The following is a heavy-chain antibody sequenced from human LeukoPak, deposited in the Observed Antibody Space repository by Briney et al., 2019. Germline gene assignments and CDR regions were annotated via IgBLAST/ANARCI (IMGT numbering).Heavy chain of an antibody. CDR1: GGSLSSGSYY. D-gene: IGHD3-22*01. CDR3: ARDPDYYDSSEGY. V-gene: IGHV4-61*02. Sequence: SETLSLTCTVPGGSLSSGSYYWSWIRQPAGKGLEWIGRIYTSGSTNYNPPLKSRVTISVDTSKNQFSLKLSSVTAADTAVYYCARDPDYYDSSEGYWGQGTLVTVSS. CDR2: IYTSGST. J-gene: IGHJ4*02.